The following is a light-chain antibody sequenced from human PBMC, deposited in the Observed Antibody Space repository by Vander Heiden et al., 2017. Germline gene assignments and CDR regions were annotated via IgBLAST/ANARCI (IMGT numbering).Light chain of an antibody. Sequence: DIVMTQSPDSLAVSLGERATLNCKSSQSVLYSSNNKNYLAWYQQKPGQPPKLLIYWASTRESGVPDRFSGSGSGTDFTLTISSLQAEDVAVYYCQQDYSPPSFGGGTKVEIK. V-gene: IGKV4-1*01. J-gene: IGKJ4*01. CDR2: WAS. CDR3: QQDYSPPS. CDR1: QSVLYSSNNKNY.